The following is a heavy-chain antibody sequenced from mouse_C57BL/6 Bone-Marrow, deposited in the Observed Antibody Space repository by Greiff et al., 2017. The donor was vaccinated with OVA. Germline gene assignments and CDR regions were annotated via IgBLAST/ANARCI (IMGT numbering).Heavy chain of an antibody. J-gene: IGHJ4*01. V-gene: IGHV3-6*01. CDR3: ASLFYEYDVDYAMDY. Sequence: DVKLQESGPGLVKPSQSLSLTCSVTGYSITSGYYWNWIRQFPGNKLEWMGYISYDGSNNYNPSLKNRISIICDTSKNQFFLKLKSVTTEDPAPYYCASLFYEYDVDYAMDYWGKGTSVTVSS. D-gene: IGHD2-4*01. CDR1: GYSITSGYY. CDR2: ISYDGSN.